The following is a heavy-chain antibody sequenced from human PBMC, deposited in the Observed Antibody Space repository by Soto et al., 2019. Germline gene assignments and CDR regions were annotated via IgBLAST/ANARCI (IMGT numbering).Heavy chain of an antibody. CDR2: MNPNSGTT. D-gene: IGHD5-12*01. V-gene: IGHV1-8*01. J-gene: IGHJ4*02. CDR3: ARTPYSAYAPLDY. CDR1: GYAFASHD. Sequence: QVQLVQSGAEVKKPGASVRVSCEASGYAFASHDINWVRQASGQGPEWMGRMNPNSGTTDYAQKFQDRVTLTRNTAISTAYLEVTSLTSEDTAVYSCARTPYSAYAPLDYWGQGTRVTVSS.